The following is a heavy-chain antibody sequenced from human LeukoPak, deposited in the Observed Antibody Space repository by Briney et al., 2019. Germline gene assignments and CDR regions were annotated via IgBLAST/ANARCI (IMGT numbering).Heavy chain of an antibody. J-gene: IGHJ4*02. V-gene: IGHV3-23*01. CDR1: GFTFNSYA. CDR2: ISGSGGRT. Sequence: PGGSLRLSCAASGFTFNSYAMSWVRQAPGKGLEWVSAISGSGGRTYYTDSVKGRFTISRDNSKNTLYLQMNSLRAEDTAVYYCAKDPIIKYSGYQDSAFFDYWGQGTLVTVSS. D-gene: IGHD5-12*01. CDR3: AKDPIIKYSGYQDSAFFDY.